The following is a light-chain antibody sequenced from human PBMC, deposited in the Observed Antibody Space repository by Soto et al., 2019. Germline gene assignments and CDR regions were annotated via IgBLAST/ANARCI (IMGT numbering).Light chain of an antibody. V-gene: IGKV3-20*01. CDR1: QSVSSSY. J-gene: IGKJ2*01. Sequence: ELVLTQSPGTLSLSPGERATLSCRASQSVSSSYLAWYQQKPGQAPRLLIYGASNRATGIPDRFSGSGSGTDFTLTISRLEPEDFAVHFCQQYGRSPPFTFGQGTKVEIK. CDR3: QQYGRSPPFT. CDR2: GAS.